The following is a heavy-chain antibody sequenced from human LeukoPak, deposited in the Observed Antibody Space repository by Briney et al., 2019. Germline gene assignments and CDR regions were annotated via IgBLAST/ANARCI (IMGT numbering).Heavy chain of an antibody. J-gene: IGHJ3*02. CDR3: ASSGSYWTPDAFDI. D-gene: IGHD1-26*01. CDR1: GFTFSSYW. CDR2: INSDGSST. Sequence: GGSLSLSCAASGFTFSSYWMHWVRQAPGKGLVWVSRINSDGSSTSYADSVKGRFTISRDNAKNTLYLQMNSLRAEDTAVYYCASSGSYWTPDAFDIWGQGTMVTVSS. V-gene: IGHV3-74*01.